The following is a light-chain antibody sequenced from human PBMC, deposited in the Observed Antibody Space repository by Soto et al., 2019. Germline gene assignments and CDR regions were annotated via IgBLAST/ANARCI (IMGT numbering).Light chain of an antibody. Sequence: QSALTQPASVSGSPGQSITISCTGTSSDVGAYNYVSWYQQHPAKAPKLIIFEVSNRASGVSIRFSGSKSGNPASLAISGLQAEDEADYYCSSYTTSTTIEIGGGTKLTVL. CDR3: SSYTTSTTIE. CDR1: SSDVGAYNY. V-gene: IGLV2-14*01. CDR2: EVS. J-gene: IGLJ2*01.